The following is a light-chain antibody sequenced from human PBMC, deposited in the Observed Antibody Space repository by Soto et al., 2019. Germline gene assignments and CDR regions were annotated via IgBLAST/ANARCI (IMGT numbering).Light chain of an antibody. CDR3: CSYAGSSIFVV. J-gene: IGLJ2*01. V-gene: IGLV2-23*02. CDR2: EVN. CDR1: SSDIGTYDL. Sequence: QSALTQPASVSGSPGQSITISCTGTSSDIGTYDLVSWYQHHPGKAPKLMIYEVNQRPSGVSNRFSAYKSGNTASLTISGLQAEDEADYYCCSYAGSSIFVVFGGGTKLTVL.